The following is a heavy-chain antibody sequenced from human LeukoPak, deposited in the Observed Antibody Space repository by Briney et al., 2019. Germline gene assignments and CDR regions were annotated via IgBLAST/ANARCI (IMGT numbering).Heavy chain of an antibody. D-gene: IGHD3-22*01. V-gene: IGHV4-38-2*02. CDR3: ARYLPSDSSGPNFDY. Sequence: PSETLSLTCTVSGYSISSGYYWGWIRQPPGKGLEWIGSIYHSGSTYYNPSLKSRVTISVDTSKNQFSLKLSSVTAADTAVYYCARYLPSDSSGPNFDYWGQGTLVTVSS. CDR2: IYHSGST. CDR1: GYSISSGYY. J-gene: IGHJ4*02.